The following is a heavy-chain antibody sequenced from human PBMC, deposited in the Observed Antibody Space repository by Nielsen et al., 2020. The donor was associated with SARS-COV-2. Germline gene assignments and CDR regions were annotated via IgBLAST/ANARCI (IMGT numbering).Heavy chain of an antibody. Sequence: GGSLRLSCAASGFTFSSYGMHWVRQAPGKGLEWVAVISYDGSNKYYADSVKGRFTISRDNSKNTLYLQMNSLRAEDTAVYYCAKDAVGAFDIWGQGTMVTVSS. V-gene: IGHV3-30*18. CDR3: AKDAVGAFDI. D-gene: IGHD1-26*01. J-gene: IGHJ3*02. CDR2: ISYDGSNK. CDR1: GFTFSSYG.